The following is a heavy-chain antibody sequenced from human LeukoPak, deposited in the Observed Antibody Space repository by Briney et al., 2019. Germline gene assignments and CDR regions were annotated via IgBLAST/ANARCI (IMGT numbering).Heavy chain of an antibody. J-gene: IGHJ4*02. CDR2: ISDEGSNK. CDR1: GFTFSSYA. D-gene: IGHD4-17*01. V-gene: IGHV3-30*04. CDR3: ARGGATVTWGFFDY. Sequence: GRSLRLSCAASGFTFSSYAMHWVRQAPGKGLEWVAVISDEGSNKYYADSMKGRFTISRDSSKNTVYLQMNSLRVEDTAVYYCARGGATVTWGFFDYWGQGTLVTVSS.